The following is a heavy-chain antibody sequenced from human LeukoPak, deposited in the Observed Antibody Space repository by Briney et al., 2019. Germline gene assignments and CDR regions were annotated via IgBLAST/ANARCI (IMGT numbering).Heavy chain of an antibody. V-gene: IGHV3-74*01. CDR3: ATSTYCSGGSCYSRTFQY. CDR2: INSDGSST. CDR1: GFTFSSYW. Sequence: GGSLRLSCAASGFTFSSYWMHWVRQAPGKGLVWVSRINSDGSSTNYADSVTGRFTISRDNAKNTLYLQMSSLRAEDTAVYYCATSTYCSGGSCYSRTFQYWGQGTLVTVSS. D-gene: IGHD2-15*01. J-gene: IGHJ4*02.